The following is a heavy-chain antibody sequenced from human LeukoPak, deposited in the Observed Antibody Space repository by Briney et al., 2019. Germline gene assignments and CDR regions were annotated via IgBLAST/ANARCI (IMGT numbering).Heavy chain of an antibody. CDR3: ARDFSFSNYWFDP. J-gene: IGHJ5*02. V-gene: IGHV1-69*13. CDR1: GGTFSSYA. Sequence: ASVKVSCKASGGTFSSYAISWVRQAPGQGLEWLGGIIPIFGTVNYAQKFQGRVTITADESTSTAYMELSSLRSEDTAVYYCARDFSFSNYWFDPWGQGTLVTVSS. D-gene: IGHD4-11*01. CDR2: IIPIFGTV.